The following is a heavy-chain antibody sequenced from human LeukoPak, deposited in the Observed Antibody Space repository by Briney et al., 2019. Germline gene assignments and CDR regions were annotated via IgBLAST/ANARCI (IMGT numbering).Heavy chain of an antibody. CDR3: ARDSQLLLASPFDY. D-gene: IGHD2-2*01. CDR1: GYTFTSYG. CDR2: ISAYNGNT. V-gene: IGHV1-18*01. Sequence: ASVKVSCKASGYTFTSYGISWVRQAPGQGLAWMGWISAYNGNTNYARKLQGRVTMTTDTSTSTAYMELRSLRSDDTAVYYCARDSQLLLASPFDYWGQGTLVTVSS. J-gene: IGHJ4*02.